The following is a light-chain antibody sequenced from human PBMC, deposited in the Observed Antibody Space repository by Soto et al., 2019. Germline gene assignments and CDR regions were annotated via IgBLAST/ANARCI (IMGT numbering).Light chain of an antibody. J-gene: IGLJ1*01. CDR1: SSDVGGYND. CDR2: EVS. Sequence: QSVLTQPASVSGSPGQSITISCTGTSSDVGGYNDVSWYQQHPGKAPKLMIYEVSYRPSGVSNRFSGSKSGNTASLTISGLQAEDEADYYCTSHAGNYNFPYVFGTGTKVTVL. V-gene: IGLV2-14*01. CDR3: TSHAGNYNFPYV.